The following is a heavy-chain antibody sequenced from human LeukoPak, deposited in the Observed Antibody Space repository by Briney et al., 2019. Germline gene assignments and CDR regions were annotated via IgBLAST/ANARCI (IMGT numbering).Heavy chain of an antibody. J-gene: IGHJ5*02. Sequence: GGSLRLSCAASGFTFSNYWMHWVRHAPGKGLVWASRINSDGINTSCADSVKGRFTISRDNAKNTLNLQMNGLRAEDTAVYYCARDLGQYYDTSDNWFDPWGQGTLVTVSS. D-gene: IGHD3-22*01. V-gene: IGHV3-74*01. CDR2: INSDGINT. CDR1: GFTFSNYW. CDR3: ARDLGQYYDTSDNWFDP.